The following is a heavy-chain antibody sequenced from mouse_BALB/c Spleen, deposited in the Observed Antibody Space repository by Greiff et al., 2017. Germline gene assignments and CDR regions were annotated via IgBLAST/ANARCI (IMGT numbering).Heavy chain of an antibody. J-gene: IGHJ3*01. D-gene: IGHD2-1*01. Sequence: VQRVESGAELAKPGASVKMSCKASGYTFTSYWMHWVKQRPGQGLEWIGYINPSTGYTEYNQKFKDKATLTADKSSSTAYMQLSSLTSEDSAVYYCARGGGNYAWFAYWGQGTLVTVSA. CDR3: ARGGGNYAWFAY. CDR2: INPSTGYT. V-gene: IGHV1-7*01. CDR1: GYTFTSYW.